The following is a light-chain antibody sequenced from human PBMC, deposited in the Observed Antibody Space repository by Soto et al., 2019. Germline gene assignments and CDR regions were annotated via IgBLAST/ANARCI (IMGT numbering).Light chain of an antibody. Sequence: EIVLTQSPGTLSLSPGERVILSCRASQSVSNSYLAWYQQKPGQAPRLLISIASSRANGMPDRFSGRGSGTDFTLTISRLEPEDFAVYYCQQYGGSPWTFGQGTKVEIK. CDR2: IAS. CDR3: QQYGGSPWT. J-gene: IGKJ1*01. CDR1: QSVSNSY. V-gene: IGKV3-20*01.